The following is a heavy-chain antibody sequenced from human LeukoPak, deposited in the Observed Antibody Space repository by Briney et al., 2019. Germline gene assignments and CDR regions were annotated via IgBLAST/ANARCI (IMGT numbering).Heavy chain of an antibody. CDR3: ASSAWGYIAAAGHFDY. Sequence: GASVKVSCKAFGYTFTSNYMHWVRQAPGQGLEWMGGIIPTFGTANYAQKFQGRVTITADESTSTAYMELSSLRSEDTAVYYCASSAWGYIAAAGHFDYWGQGTLVTVSS. J-gene: IGHJ4*02. CDR2: IIPTFGTA. V-gene: IGHV1-69*13. CDR1: GYTFTSNY. D-gene: IGHD6-13*01.